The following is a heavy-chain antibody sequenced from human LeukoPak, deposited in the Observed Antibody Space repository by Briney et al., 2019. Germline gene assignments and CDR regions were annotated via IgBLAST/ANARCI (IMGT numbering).Heavy chain of an antibody. Sequence: GGSLRLSCAASGFTFSSYEMNWVRRAPGKGLEWVSYISSSGSTIYYADSVKGRFTISRDNAKNSLYLQMNSLRVEDTAVYYCAKDRERYDSSGSGAFDIWGQGTMVTVSS. CDR3: AKDRERYDSSGSGAFDI. D-gene: IGHD3-22*01. CDR1: GFTFSSYE. V-gene: IGHV3-48*03. J-gene: IGHJ3*02. CDR2: ISSSGSTI.